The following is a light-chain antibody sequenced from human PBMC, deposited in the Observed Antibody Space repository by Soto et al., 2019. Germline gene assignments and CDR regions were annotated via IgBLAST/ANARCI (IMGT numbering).Light chain of an antibody. CDR3: QQYNSYPFT. CDR1: QDISNY. J-gene: IGKJ3*01. V-gene: IGKV1-16*02. Sequence: DIQMTQSPSSLSASVGDRVTITCRASQDISNYLAWFQQKPGRPPKSLIYAASSLQSGVPSKFRGSGSGTDFTLTISSLQPEDFATYFCQQYNSYPFTFGPGTKVDVK. CDR2: AAS.